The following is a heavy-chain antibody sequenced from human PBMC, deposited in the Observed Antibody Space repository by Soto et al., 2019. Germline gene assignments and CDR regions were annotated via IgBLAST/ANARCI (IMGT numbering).Heavy chain of an antibody. V-gene: IGHV3-7*01. CDR1: GFSFSTSW. D-gene: IGHD1-26*01. CDR2: INQDGSQT. J-gene: IGHJ4*02. Sequence: GGALRLSCAASGFSFSTSWMDWVRQAPGKGLEWVANINQDGSQTYYVDSVKGRFTVSRDNAENSMYLQMDGLRVEDTAVYFCSWSLNYWAQGTLVTVSS. CDR3: SWSLNY.